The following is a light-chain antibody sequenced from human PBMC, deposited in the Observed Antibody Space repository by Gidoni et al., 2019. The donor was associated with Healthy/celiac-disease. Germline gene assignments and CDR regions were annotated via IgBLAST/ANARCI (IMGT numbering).Light chain of an antibody. CDR3: MQALQTPIT. CDR2: LGS. V-gene: IGKV2-28*01. J-gene: IGKJ5*01. CDR1: QSLLHSNGYNY. Sequence: IVTTQSLLSLPVTPGEPASISCRSSQSLLHSNGYNYLDWYLQKPGQSPQLLIYLGSNRASGVPDRFSGSGSGTDFTLKISRVEAEDVGVYYCMQALQTPITFGQGTRLEIK.